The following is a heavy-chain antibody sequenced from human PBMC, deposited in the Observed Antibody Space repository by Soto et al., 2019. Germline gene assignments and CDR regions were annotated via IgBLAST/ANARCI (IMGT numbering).Heavy chain of an antibody. D-gene: IGHD6-19*01. V-gene: IGHV4-30-2*01. CDR3: AGMPYTSGLRFDP. CDR2: IYQSGVT. Sequence: SETLSLTCNMSGDSYSISTYSWSWIRQPPGKALQWVGFIYQSGVTSYNPSLASRVSISLDRSNNQCSLKLKSVTAADTAVYFCAGMPYTSGLRFDPWGPGTLVTVSS. J-gene: IGHJ5*02. CDR1: GDSYSISTYS.